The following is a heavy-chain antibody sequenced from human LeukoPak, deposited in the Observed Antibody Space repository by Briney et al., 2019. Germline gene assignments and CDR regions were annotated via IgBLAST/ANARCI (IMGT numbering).Heavy chain of an antibody. CDR1: GFTVSSNY. D-gene: IGHD6-13*01. J-gene: IGHJ6*02. CDR2: IYSGGST. Sequence: GGYLRLSCVASGFTVSSNYMSWVRQAPGKGLEWVSVIYSGGSTYYADSVKGRFTISRDNSKNTLYLQMNSLRAEDTAVYYCAREMHSSSWYPYYYYGMDVWGQGTTVTVSS. V-gene: IGHV3-53*01. CDR3: AREMHSSSWYPYYYYGMDV.